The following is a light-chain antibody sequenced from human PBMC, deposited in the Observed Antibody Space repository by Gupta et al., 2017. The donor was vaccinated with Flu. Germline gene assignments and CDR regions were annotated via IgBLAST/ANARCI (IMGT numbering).Light chain of an antibody. CDR3: QQLNTYPPFT. J-gene: IGKJ3*01. CDR1: QGISSY. V-gene: IGKV1-9*01. CDR2: TAS. Sequence: DRVTITGRASQGISSYLAWYQQKPGKAPKLLIYTASTLQSGVPSRFSGSGSGTEFTLTISSLQPEDFATYYCQQLNTYPPFTFGPGTKVDI.